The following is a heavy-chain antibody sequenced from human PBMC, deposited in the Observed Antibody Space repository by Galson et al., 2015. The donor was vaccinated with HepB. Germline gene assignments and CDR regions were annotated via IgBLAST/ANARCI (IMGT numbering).Heavy chain of an antibody. CDR3: AKGGYWENIVVVRDHAGAFDI. CDR2: ISWDGGST. D-gene: IGHD2-2*01. Sequence: SLRLSCAASGFTFDDYTMHWVRQAPGKGLEWVSLISWDGGSTYYADSVKGRFTISRDNSKNSLYLQMNSLRTEDTALYYCAKGGYWENIVVVRDHAGAFDIWGQGTMVTVSS. J-gene: IGHJ3*02. CDR1: GFTFDDYT. V-gene: IGHV3-43*01.